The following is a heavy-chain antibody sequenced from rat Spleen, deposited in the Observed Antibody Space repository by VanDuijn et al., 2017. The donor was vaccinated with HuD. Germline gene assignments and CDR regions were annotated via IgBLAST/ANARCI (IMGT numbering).Heavy chain of an antibody. CDR2: MNPDGSST. J-gene: IGHJ3*01. CDR1: GFTFSSSW. CDR3: ARTGFAY. V-gene: IGHV5-35*01. Sequence: EVQLVESDGGLVQPGRSMKLSCAVSGFTFSSSWLNWIRQAPGTGLEWVATMNPDGSSTYYPDTVKGRFVISKDNAKNTGYLQMKNLRSEDTAMYYCARTGFAYWGQGTLVTVSS.